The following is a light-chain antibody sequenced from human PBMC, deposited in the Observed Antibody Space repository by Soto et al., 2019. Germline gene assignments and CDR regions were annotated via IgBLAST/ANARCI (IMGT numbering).Light chain of an antibody. CDR1: QSISSW. CDR2: KAS. CDR3: QQYNDNWT. V-gene: IGKV1-5*03. Sequence: DIQMTQSPSTLSASVGDRVTITCRASQSISSWLAWYQQKPGKAPQLLSYKASTLQSGVPSRFSGSGSGTEFTLAISSLQPDDSATYYCQQYNDNWTFGQGTKVEIK. J-gene: IGKJ1*01.